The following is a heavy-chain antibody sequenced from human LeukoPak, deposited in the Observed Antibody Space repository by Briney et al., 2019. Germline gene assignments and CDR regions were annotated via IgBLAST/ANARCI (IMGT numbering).Heavy chain of an antibody. CDR1: GGTFSSYA. Sequence: SVKVSCKASGGTFSSYAISWVRQAPGQGLEWMGGIIPIFGTANYAQRFQGRVTITADESTSTAYMELSSLRSEDTAVYYCARAASWSPIGDSYYYMDVWGKGTTVAISS. D-gene: IGHD6-13*01. CDR3: ARAASWSPIGDSYYYMDV. CDR2: IIPIFGTA. V-gene: IGHV1-69*13. J-gene: IGHJ6*03.